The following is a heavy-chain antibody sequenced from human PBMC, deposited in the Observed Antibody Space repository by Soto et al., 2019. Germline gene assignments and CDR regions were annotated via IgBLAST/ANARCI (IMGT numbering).Heavy chain of an antibody. V-gene: IGHV3-23*01. CDR3: AKGNTSGWYFFDS. D-gene: IGHD6-19*01. J-gene: IGHJ4*02. CDR1: GFTFSNCA. CDR2: ISGTGRST. Sequence: EVQVWESGGGLVQPGGSVRLSCEGSGFTFSNCAMSWVRQAPGKGLEWVSGISGTGRSTFYADSVNDRFTISRDNSKNIVYLQMNSLRADDTAVYYCAKGNTSGWYFFDSWGQGTLVTVSS.